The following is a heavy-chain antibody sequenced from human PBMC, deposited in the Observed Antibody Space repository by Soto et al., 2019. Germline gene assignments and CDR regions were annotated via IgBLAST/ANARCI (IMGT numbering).Heavy chain of an antibody. Sequence: QVQLVQSGAEVKKPGSSVKVSCKASGGTFSSYAISWVRQAPGQGLEWMGGIIPIFGTANYGQKFQGRVTITADESTSTAYMELRSLRSEDTAVDYGARDPQTDDAFDIWGQGTMVTVSS. J-gene: IGHJ3*02. CDR3: ARDPQTDDAFDI. CDR1: GGTFSSYA. V-gene: IGHV1-69*12. CDR2: IIPIFGTA.